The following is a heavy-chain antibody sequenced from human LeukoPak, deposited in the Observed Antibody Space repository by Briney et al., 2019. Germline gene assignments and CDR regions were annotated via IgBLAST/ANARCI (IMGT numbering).Heavy chain of an antibody. D-gene: IGHD3-3*01. V-gene: IGHV4-34*01. CDR1: GGSISGYY. CDR2: VNHSGST. CDR3: ARLVADFWSGYPNPDY. J-gene: IGHJ4*02. Sequence: SETLSLTCTVSGGSISGYYWSWIRQPPGKGLEWIGEVNHSGSTNYNPSLKSRVTISVDTSKNQFSLKLSSVTAADTAVYYCARLVADFWSGYPNPDYWGQGTLVTVSS.